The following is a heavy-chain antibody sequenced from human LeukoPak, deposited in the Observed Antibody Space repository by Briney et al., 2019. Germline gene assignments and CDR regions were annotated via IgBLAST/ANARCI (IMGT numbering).Heavy chain of an antibody. CDR2: IIPIFGTA. Sequence: AASVKVSCKASGGTFSSYAISWVRQAPGQGLEWMGGIIPIFGTANYAQKFQGRVTITADESTSTAYMELSSLRSEDTAAYYCARAPFSSGWYLPWGYMDVWGKGTTVTISS. D-gene: IGHD6-19*01. CDR1: GGTFSSYA. J-gene: IGHJ6*03. CDR3: ARAPFSSGWYLPWGYMDV. V-gene: IGHV1-69*13.